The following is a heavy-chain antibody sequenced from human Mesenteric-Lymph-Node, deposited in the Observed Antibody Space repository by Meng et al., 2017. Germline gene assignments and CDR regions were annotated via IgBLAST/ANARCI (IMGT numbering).Heavy chain of an antibody. CDR2: IHTGGPNT. J-gene: IGHJ4*02. Sequence: GESLKISCAASGFTFSNYWMSWVRRAPGKGLDWVSKIHTGGPNTYDAGSVKGRFTISRDNAKNSLYLQMNSLRAEDTAVYYCARVGDSKTDYFDYWGQGTLVTVSS. D-gene: IGHD3-16*01. CDR1: GFTFSNYW. V-gene: IGHV3-21*01. CDR3: ARVGDSKTDYFDY.